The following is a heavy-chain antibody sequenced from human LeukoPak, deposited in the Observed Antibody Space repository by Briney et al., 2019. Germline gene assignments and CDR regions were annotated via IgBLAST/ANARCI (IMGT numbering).Heavy chain of an antibody. V-gene: IGHV3-23*01. J-gene: IGHJ4*02. CDR3: AKEGIWFGQFAFDS. D-gene: IGHD3-10*01. CDR2: ISASGGST. CDR1: GFTFSTYV. Sequence: HPGGSLRLSCPASGFTFSTYVMTWVRQAPGKGLECVSDISASGGSTYYADSVKGRFTISRDNSKNTLYLQMSSLRVEDTAVYYCAKEGIWFGQFAFDSWGQGALVTVSS.